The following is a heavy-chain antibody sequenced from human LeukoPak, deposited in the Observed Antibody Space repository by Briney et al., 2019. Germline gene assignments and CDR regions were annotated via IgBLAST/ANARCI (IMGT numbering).Heavy chain of an antibody. J-gene: IGHJ5*02. D-gene: IGHD6-6*01. V-gene: IGHV1-2*02. CDR3: ARDLGWQNTSSAFWFDP. Sequence: ASVKVSCKASGYTFTNYGISWVRQAPGQGLEWMGYINPNNGGTNFEQKFQGRVTMTMDTSISTSYMELSRLTSADTAVYYCARDLGWQNTSSAFWFDPWGQGTLVTVSS. CDR2: INPNNGGT. CDR1: GYTFTNYG.